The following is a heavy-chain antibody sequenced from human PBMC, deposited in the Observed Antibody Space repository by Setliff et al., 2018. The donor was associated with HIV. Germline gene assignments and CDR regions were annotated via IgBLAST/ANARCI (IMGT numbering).Heavy chain of an antibody. CDR1: GYSVSSGYY. CDR2: MYDSETT. V-gene: IGHV4-38-2*02. Sequence: SETLALTCIVSGYSVSSGYYWGWIRQPPGKGLQWIGAMYDSETTYYNPSLKSRVTMSVDASRNRFSLKLSSVTAADTAIYYCARHQKVSFMSDHWGQGMLVTVSS. D-gene: IGHD3-16*01. J-gene: IGHJ4*02. CDR3: ARHQKVSFMSDH.